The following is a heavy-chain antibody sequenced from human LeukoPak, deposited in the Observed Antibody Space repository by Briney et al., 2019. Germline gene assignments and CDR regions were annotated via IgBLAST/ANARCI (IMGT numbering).Heavy chain of an antibody. CDR3: ARLHYYYYGMDV. V-gene: IGHV4-4*07. J-gene: IGHJ6*02. CDR2: IFTSGTT. CDR1: GGSISSYY. Sequence: PSETLSLTCTVSGGSISSYYWSWIRQPAGKGLEWIGRIFTSGTTNYNPSLKSRVTMSVDKSKNQFSLKLRSVTAADTAVYYCARLHYYYYGMDVWGQGTTVTVSS.